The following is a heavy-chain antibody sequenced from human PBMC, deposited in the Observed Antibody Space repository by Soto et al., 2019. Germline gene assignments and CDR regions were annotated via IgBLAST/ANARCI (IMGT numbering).Heavy chain of an antibody. CDR3: ARDIVVVPAATSTLRMDV. Sequence: EASVKVSCKASGYTFTSYGMNWVRQAPGRGLEWMGWINPGNDNTKYSQKFQGRVIIERDTSTSTAYMELRSLRSDDTAVYYCARDIVVVPAATSTLRMDVWGQGTTVTVSS. D-gene: IGHD2-2*01. CDR1: GYTFTSYG. CDR2: INPGNDNT. V-gene: IGHV1-3*01. J-gene: IGHJ6*02.